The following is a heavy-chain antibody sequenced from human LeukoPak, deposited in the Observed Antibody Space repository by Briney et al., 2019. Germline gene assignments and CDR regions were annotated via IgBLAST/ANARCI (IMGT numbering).Heavy chain of an antibody. D-gene: IGHD2-15*01. Sequence: SVKVSCKASGGTFSSYAISWVRQAPGQGLEWMGGTIPIFGTANYAQKFQGRVTITADESTSTAYMELSSLRSEDTAVYYCARDAYCSGGSCFHNWFDPWGQGTLVTVSS. CDR3: ARDAYCSGGSCFHNWFDP. CDR2: TIPIFGTA. CDR1: GGTFSSYA. V-gene: IGHV1-69*13. J-gene: IGHJ5*02.